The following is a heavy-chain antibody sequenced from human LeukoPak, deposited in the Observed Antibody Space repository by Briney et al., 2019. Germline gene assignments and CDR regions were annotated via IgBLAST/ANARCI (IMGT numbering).Heavy chain of an antibody. CDR3: AKEQLTSGYSFLTDY. CDR2: ISYDDGSNK. V-gene: IGHV3-30*18. J-gene: IGHJ4*02. CDR1: GFTFSSYG. D-gene: IGHD5-18*01. Sequence: GGSLRLSCAASGFTFSSYGMHWVRQAPGKGLEWVAVISYDDGSNKYYADSVKVRFTISRDNSKNTLYLQMNSLRAEDTAVYYCAKEQLTSGYSFLTDYWGQGTLVTVSS.